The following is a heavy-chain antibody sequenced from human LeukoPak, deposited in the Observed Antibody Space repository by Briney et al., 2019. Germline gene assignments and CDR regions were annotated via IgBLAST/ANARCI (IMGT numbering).Heavy chain of an antibody. J-gene: IGHJ6*02. D-gene: IGHD3-22*01. V-gene: IGHV4-34*01. CDR3: ARGPNYYDPDV. CDR1: GGSFSGYY. CDR2: INHSGST. Sequence: SETLSLTCAVYGGSFSGYYWSWIRQPPGKGLEWIGEINHSGSTNYNPSLKSRVTISVDTSKNQFSLKLSSVTAADTAVYYCARGPNYYDPDVWGQGTTVTVSS.